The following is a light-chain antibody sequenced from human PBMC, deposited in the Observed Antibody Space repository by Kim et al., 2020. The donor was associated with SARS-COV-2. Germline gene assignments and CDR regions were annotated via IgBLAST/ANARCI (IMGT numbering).Light chain of an antibody. CDR3: LLSYSDSRV. CDR2: DTG. J-gene: IGLJ2*01. CDR1: TGAVSSGQF. Sequence: PGGTVTHTWDSSTGAVSSGQFPSRFTQKPGQAPRTLIYDTGNRHCWTPAQFSGSLHGGKAALALSSAQAEDEADCYGLLSYSDSRVFGGGTQLTVL. V-gene: IGLV7-46*01.